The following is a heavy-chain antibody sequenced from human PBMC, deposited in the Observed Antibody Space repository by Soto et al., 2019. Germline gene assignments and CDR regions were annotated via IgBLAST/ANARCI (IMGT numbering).Heavy chain of an antibody. J-gene: IGHJ3*02. V-gene: IGHV3-23*01. Sequence: EVQLLESGGGLVQPGGSLRLSCAASGFTFSTHAMIWVRQAPGKGLHWVSTVDVGGGSTYYTDSVKGRFTVSRDNSKNTVYLQLNTLRAEDTAIDFCARDSGPAGGGACDIWGQGTMVTVSS. CDR1: GFTFSTHA. CDR3: ARDSGPAGGGACDI. D-gene: IGHD6-25*01. CDR2: VDVGGGST.